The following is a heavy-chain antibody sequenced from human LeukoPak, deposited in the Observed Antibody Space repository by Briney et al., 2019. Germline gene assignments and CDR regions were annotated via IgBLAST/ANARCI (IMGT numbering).Heavy chain of an antibody. D-gene: IGHD2-2*01. Sequence: GGSLRLSCAASGFTFNNYAMSWVSQPQGKGMEWVSAISASGGTTYYADSVKGRFTTSRDNSENTLFLQMNSLRAEGTAVYYCAKEPREYCSSTSCPNWFDSWGQGTLVTVSS. CDR2: ISASGGTT. J-gene: IGHJ5*01. CDR3: AKEPREYCSSTSCPNWFDS. V-gene: IGHV3-23*01. CDR1: GFTFNNYA.